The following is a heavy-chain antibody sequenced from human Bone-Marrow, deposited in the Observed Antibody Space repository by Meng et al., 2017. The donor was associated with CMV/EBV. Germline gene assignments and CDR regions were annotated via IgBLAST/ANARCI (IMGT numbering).Heavy chain of an antibody. CDR3: ARDRKVEQQLVELDY. CDR2: ISGSGGST. D-gene: IGHD6-13*01. CDR1: GFTFSTYS. V-gene: IGHV3-23*01. Sequence: GESLKISCAASGFTFSTYSMSWVRQAPGKGLEWVSAISGSGGSTYYADSVKGRFTISRDNSKNTLYLQMNSLRAEDTAVYYCARDRKVEQQLVELDYWGQGTLVTVSS. J-gene: IGHJ4*02.